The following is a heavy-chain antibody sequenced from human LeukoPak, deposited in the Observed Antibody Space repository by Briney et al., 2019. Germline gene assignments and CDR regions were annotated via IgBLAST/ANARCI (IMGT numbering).Heavy chain of an antibody. V-gene: IGHV4-59*01. CDR1: GGSISSYY. D-gene: IGHD3-10*01. CDR3: ARAYYYGSGSYGLDY. J-gene: IGHJ4*02. CDR2: IYSSGST. Sequence: SEILSLTCTVSGGSISSYYWSWIRQPPGKRLEWIGYIYSSGSTNYNPSLKSRVTISVDTSKNQFSLKLTSVTAADTAVYYCARAYYYGSGSYGLDYWGQGTLVTVSS.